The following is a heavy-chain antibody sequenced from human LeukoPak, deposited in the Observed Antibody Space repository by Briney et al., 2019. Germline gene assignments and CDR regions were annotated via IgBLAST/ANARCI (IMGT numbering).Heavy chain of an antibody. V-gene: IGHV3-21*01. Sequence: GGSLRLSCAASGFTFSSYSINWVRQAPGKGLEWVSSISSSSSYIYYADAVKGRFTISRDNAKNALYLQMNSLRTEDTAVYYCARDWQWLVTSGNIDYWGQGTLVTVSS. J-gene: IGHJ4*02. CDR2: ISSSSSYI. CDR1: GFTFSSYS. CDR3: ARDWQWLVTSGNIDY. D-gene: IGHD6-19*01.